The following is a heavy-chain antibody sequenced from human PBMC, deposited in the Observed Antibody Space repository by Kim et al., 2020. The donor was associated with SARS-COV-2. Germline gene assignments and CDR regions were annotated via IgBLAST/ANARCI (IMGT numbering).Heavy chain of an antibody. CDR3: ARGGGVPAATVYYYYGMDV. CDR1: GGTFSSYA. D-gene: IGHD2-2*01. CDR2: IIPIFGTA. V-gene: IGHV1-69*13. J-gene: IGHJ6*02. Sequence: SVKVSCKASGGTFSSYAISWVRQAPGQGLEWMGGIIPIFGTANYAQKFQGRVTITADESTSTAYMELSSLRSEDTAVYYCARGGGVPAATVYYYYGMDVWGQGTTVTVSS.